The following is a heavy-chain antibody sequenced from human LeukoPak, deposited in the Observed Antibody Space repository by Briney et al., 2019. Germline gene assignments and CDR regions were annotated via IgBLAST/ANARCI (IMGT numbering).Heavy chain of an antibody. D-gene: IGHD5-12*01. J-gene: IGHJ4*02. CDR2: INSDGSST. CDR1: GFTFSSYW. CDR3: ARVPRDGYTLY. Sequence: PGGSLRLSCAASGFTFSSYWMHWVRQAPGKGLVWVSRINSDGSSTSYADSVKGRFTISRDNAKNTLYLQMNSLRAEDTAVNYCARVPRDGYTLYWGQGTLVTVSS. V-gene: IGHV3-74*01.